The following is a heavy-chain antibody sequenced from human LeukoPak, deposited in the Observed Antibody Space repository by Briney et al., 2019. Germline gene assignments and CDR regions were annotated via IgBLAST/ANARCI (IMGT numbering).Heavy chain of an antibody. V-gene: IGHV1-69*13. Sequence: ASVKVSCKASGYTFTRYGISWVRQAPGQGLEWMGGIIPIFGTANYAQKFQGRVTITADESTSTAYMELSSLRSEDTAVYYCARGGMITFGAINCFDPWGQGTQVTVSS. J-gene: IGHJ5*02. CDR1: GYTFTRYG. CDR3: ARGGMITFGAINCFDP. CDR2: IIPIFGTA. D-gene: IGHD3-16*01.